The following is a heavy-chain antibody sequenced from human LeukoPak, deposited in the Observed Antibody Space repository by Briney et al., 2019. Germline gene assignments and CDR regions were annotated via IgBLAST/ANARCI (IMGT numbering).Heavy chain of an antibody. CDR1: GFTFSSYA. J-gene: IGHJ4*02. CDR3: ARIPTRDGSGRTFSAFDY. CDR2: SDASGAST. Sequence: GGSLRLSCAVSGFTFSSYAMTWVRQAPGKGLEWVSSSDASGASTYYADSVKGRFTISRDNSKNTQYLHMNSLRAEDTAVYYCARIPTRDGSGRTFSAFDYWGQGTLVTVSS. D-gene: IGHD3-10*01. V-gene: IGHV3-23*01.